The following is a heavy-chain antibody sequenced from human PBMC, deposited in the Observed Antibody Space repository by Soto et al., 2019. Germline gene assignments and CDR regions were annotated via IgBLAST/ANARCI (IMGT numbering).Heavy chain of an antibody. V-gene: IGHV4-61*03. Sequence: PSETLSLTCAVSGGSVSSANYYWSWIRQPPGKGLEWIGYIYYSGSTNYNPSLTSRVTISRDTSKNHFSLKLSSVTAADTAIYYCARASSGYNDHCFDYWGRGTLVTVSS. CDR2: IYYSGST. J-gene: IGHJ4*02. D-gene: IGHD6-25*01. CDR1: GGSVSSANYY. CDR3: ARASSGYNDHCFDY.